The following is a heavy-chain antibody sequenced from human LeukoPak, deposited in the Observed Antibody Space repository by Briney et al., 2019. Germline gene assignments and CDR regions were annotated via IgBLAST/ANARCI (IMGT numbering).Heavy chain of an antibody. CDR3: ASYSVSSRRDY. Sequence: GGSLRLSCAASGLTVSTNYMSWVRQAPGKGLEWVSANYAGGTTYYADSVKGRFTLSTDGSKNTLYLQMNSLRGEDTAVYYCASYSVSSRRDYWGQGTLVTVSS. CDR1: GLTVSTNY. D-gene: IGHD5/OR15-5a*01. V-gene: IGHV3-53*01. CDR2: NYAGGTT. J-gene: IGHJ4*02.